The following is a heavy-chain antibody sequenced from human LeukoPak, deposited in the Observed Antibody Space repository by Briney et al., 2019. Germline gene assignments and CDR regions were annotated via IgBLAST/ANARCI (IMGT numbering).Heavy chain of an antibody. Sequence: GGSLGLSCAASGFTFSDYYMSWIRQAPGKGLEWVSYISSSGSTIYYADSVKGRFTISRDNAKNSLYLQMNSLRAEDTAVYYCARGSLHHSSYGMDVWGQGTTVTVSS. J-gene: IGHJ6*02. CDR1: GFTFSDYY. CDR2: ISSSGSTI. V-gene: IGHV3-11*01. D-gene: IGHD1-14*01. CDR3: ARGSLHHSSYGMDV.